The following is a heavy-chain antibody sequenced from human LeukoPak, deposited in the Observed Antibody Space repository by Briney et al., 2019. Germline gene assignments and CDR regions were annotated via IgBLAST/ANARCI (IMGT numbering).Heavy chain of an antibody. CDR2: ISGSGGST. CDR1: GFTFSSYA. V-gene: IGHV3-23*01. D-gene: IGHD6-19*01. J-gene: IGHJ4*02. CDR3: AKTLAVAGTEAFDY. Sequence: PGGSLRLSCAASGFTFSSYAMSWVRQAPGEGLEWVSAISGSGGSTYYADSVKGRFTISRDNSKNTLYLQMNSLRAEDTAVYYCAKTLAVAGTEAFDYWGQGALVTVSS.